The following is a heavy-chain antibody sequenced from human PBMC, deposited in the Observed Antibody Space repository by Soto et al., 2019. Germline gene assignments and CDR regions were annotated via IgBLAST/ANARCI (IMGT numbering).Heavy chain of an antibody. CDR1: GGSISSYY. J-gene: IGHJ6*02. Sequence: TSETLSLTCTVAGGSISSYYWSWIRQPPGKGLEWIGYIYYSGSTNYNPSLKSRVTISVDTSKNQFSLKLSSVTAADTAVYYCARLQGYCITTGCYGHYAMDVWGQGTTVTVSS. D-gene: IGHD2-2*01. CDR3: ARLQGYCITTGCYGHYAMDV. CDR2: IYYSGST. V-gene: IGHV4-59*08.